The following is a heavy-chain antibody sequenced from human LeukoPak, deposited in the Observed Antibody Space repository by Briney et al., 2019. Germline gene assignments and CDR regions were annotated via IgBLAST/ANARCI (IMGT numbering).Heavy chain of an antibody. CDR1: GYSISSGYD. J-gene: IGHJ5*02. D-gene: IGHD3-10*01. CDR3: ARDLSYFRWFDP. V-gene: IGHV4-38-2*02. CDR2: IYHSGST. Sequence: NASETLSLTCTVSGYSISSGYDWGWIRQPPGKGLEGIGSIYHSGSTNYNPSLKSRVTISVDTSKNQFSLKLSSVTAADTAVYYCARDLSYFRWFDPWGQGPLVTVSS.